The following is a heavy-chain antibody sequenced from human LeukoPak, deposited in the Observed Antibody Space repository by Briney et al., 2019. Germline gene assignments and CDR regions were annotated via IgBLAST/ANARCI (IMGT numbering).Heavy chain of an antibody. CDR3: AGAVAGTSGRFALDY. CDR2: ISHSGST. V-gene: IGHV4-4*02. J-gene: IGHJ4*02. D-gene: IGHD6-19*01. CDR1: GGSISSSNW. Sequence: SETLSLTCAVSGGSISSSNWWSWVRQPPGKGLEWIGEISHSGSTNYNPSLKSRVTISVDKSKNQFSLKLISVTAADTAVYYCAGAVAGTSGRFALDYWGQGILVTVSS.